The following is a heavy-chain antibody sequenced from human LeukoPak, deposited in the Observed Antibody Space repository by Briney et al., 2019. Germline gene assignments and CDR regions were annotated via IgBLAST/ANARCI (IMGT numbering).Heavy chain of an antibody. V-gene: IGHV4-59*08. CDR2: ISYSGST. D-gene: IGHD5-12*01. J-gene: IGHJ4*02. CDR1: GGSISSYY. CDR3: ARQNSGYDLGPFAY. Sequence: FETLCPTRTVSGGSISSYYWSWIRQPPGKGLEWIAYISYSGSTNNNPSLRSRVTISLDTSKNHFSLKLSSVTAADTAVYYCARQNSGYDLGPFAYWGQTTGLLVSS.